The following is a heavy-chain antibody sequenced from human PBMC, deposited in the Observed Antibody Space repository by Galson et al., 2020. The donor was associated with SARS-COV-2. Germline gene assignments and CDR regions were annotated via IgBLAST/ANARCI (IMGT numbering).Heavy chain of an antibody. CDR2: IYYSGST. CDR3: ARLSYYYDSSGYSEYYFDN. CDR1: GGSISSGHYF. D-gene: IGHD3-22*01. V-gene: IGHV4-30-4*01. J-gene: IGHJ4*02. Sequence: SQTLSLTCTVSGGSISSGHYFSSWIRQPPGKGLEWIGYIYYSGSTYYNPSLKGRSTISVDTSKNQFSLKLSSVTAADTALYYCARLSYYYDSSGYSEYYFDNWGQGTLVTVSS.